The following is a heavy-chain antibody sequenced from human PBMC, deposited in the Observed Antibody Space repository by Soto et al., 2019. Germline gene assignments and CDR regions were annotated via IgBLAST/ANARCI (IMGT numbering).Heavy chain of an antibody. Sequence: QVQLQESGPGLVKPSETLSLTCTVSGGTIRNYYCSWIRQPPGKGLEWIGYIYYSGSTNYNPSLKSRVTISVDTSKNQFSLKLSSVTAADTAVYYCARAGAATLSDYWGQGTLVTVSS. CDR2: IYYSGST. CDR1: GGTIRNYY. J-gene: IGHJ4*02. CDR3: ARAGAATLSDY. V-gene: IGHV4-59*01. D-gene: IGHD2-15*01.